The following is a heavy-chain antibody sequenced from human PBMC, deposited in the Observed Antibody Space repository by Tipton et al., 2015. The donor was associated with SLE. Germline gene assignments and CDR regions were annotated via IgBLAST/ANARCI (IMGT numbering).Heavy chain of an antibody. Sequence: SLRLSCAASGFTVSSNYMSWVRPAPGKGLEWVSVIYSGGSTYYADSVKGRFTISRDNSKNTLYLQMNSLRAEDTAVYYCARLLREYYYGLHNGDYCGQGTLVTVST. CDR2: IYSGGST. V-gene: IGHV3-53*01. J-gene: IGHJ4*02. CDR1: GFTVSSNY. D-gene: IGHD3-10*01. CDR3: ARLLREYYYGLHNGDY.